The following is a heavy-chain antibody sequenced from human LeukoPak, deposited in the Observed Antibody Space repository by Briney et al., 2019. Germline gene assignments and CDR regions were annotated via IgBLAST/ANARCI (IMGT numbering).Heavy chain of an antibody. V-gene: IGHV3-23*01. J-gene: IGHJ4*02. CDR1: GFTFSSYA. CDR2: ISDSVDST. Sequence: PGGSLRLSCVASGFTFSSYAMSWVRQAPGKGLEWVSGISDSVDSTHYADSVKGRFTISRDNSKNTLYLQMNSLRAEDTALYYCAKDLARIGARQSDYWGQGTLVTVSS. CDR3: AKDLARIGARQSDY. D-gene: IGHD6-6*01.